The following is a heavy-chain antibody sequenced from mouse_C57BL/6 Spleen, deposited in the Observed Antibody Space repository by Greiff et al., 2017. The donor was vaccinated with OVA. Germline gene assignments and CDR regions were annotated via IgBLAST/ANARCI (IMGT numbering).Heavy chain of an antibody. CDR1: GFNIKNTY. D-gene: IGHD4-1*01. Sequence: EVQRVESVAELVRPGASVKLSCTASGFNIKNTYMHWVKQRPEQGLEWIGRIDPANGNTKYAPKFQGKATITADTSSNTAYLQLSSLTSEDTAIYYCARSWDDHYYAMDYWGQGTSVTVSS. CDR2: IDPANGNT. V-gene: IGHV14-3*01. CDR3: ARSWDDHYYAMDY. J-gene: IGHJ4*01.